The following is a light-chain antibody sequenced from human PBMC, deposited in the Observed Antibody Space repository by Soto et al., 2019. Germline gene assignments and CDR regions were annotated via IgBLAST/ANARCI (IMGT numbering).Light chain of an antibody. CDR2: DTS. CDR1: QGIGDT. J-gene: IGKJ4*01. Sequence: EVLMRQSPATLSLSPGEGATLSCRASQGIGDTLAWYQHKPGQTPRLLIYDTSTRATGVPARSSGSRSGTEFTLTINSLQSEDFAVYYCQRYNNWPLTFGGGTKVDIK. V-gene: IGKV3-15*01. CDR3: QRYNNWPLT.